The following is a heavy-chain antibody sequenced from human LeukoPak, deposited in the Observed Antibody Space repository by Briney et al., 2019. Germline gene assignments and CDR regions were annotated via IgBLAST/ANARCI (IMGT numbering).Heavy chain of an antibody. Sequence: GGSLRLSCGASGFTFSSYAMSWVRQAPGKGLEWVSGISGSTGSRHYADSVKGRFTISRDNSKNTLYLQMNSLRAEDTAVYYCAKADCSGGSCYYFDYWGQGTLVTVSS. V-gene: IGHV3-23*01. CDR1: GFTFSSYA. CDR3: AKADCSGGSCYYFDY. CDR2: ISGSTGSR. D-gene: IGHD2-15*01. J-gene: IGHJ4*02.